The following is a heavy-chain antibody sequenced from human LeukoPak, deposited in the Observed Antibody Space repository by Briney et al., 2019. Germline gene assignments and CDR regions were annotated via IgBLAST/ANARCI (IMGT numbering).Heavy chain of an antibody. V-gene: IGHV4-59*01. CDR2: IYYSGST. CDR1: GGSISSYY. D-gene: IGHD5-18*01. CDR3: ARGGGYSYGYHNWFDP. Sequence: PSETLSLTCTVSGGSISSYYWSWIRQPPGKGLEWIGYIYYSGSTNYNPSLKSRVTISVDTSKNQFSLKLSSVTAADTAVYYCARGGGYSYGYHNWFDPWGQGTLVTVSS. J-gene: IGHJ5*02.